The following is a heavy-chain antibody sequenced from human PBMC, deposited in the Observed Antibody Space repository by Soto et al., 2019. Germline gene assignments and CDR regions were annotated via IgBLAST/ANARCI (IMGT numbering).Heavy chain of an antibody. CDR1: GFTVTSHY. CDR3: ARGMWDHYFSGYDYYCCGMDV. Sequence: EVQLVESGGGLIQPGGSLRLSCAASGFTVTSHYVSWVRQAPGKGLEWVSVIYGVGTTFYADSVKGRFSISRDTSKNTVYLQLNSLIVEDTAVYYCARGMWDHYFSGYDYYCCGMDVWGQGTTVSVSS. J-gene: IGHJ6*02. CDR2: IYGVGTT. V-gene: IGHV3-53*01. D-gene: IGHD5-12*01.